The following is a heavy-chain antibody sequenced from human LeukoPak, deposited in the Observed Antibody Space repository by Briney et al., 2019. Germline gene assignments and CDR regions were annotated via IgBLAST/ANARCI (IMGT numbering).Heavy chain of an antibody. V-gene: IGHV4-38-2*02. Sequence: SETLSLTCSVSGNSIGTTYYWGVIRQPPGKGLEWIAAIYYTGTTYYKPSLKSRVTMSVDTSKNQFSLKLSSVTAADTAVYYCARDTGPITGTGYYYYYMDVWGKGTTVTVSS. J-gene: IGHJ6*03. CDR1: GNSIGTTYY. CDR2: IYYTGTT. D-gene: IGHD1-20*01. CDR3: ARDTGPITGTGYYYYYMDV.